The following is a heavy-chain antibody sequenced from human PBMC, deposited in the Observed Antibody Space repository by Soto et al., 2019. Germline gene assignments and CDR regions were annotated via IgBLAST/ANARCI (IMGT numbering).Heavy chain of an antibody. CDR1: GFNFNIYS. J-gene: IGHJ5*02. CDR3: AREDSTGTIAP. Sequence: PGGSLRLSCAASGFNFNIYSMSWVRQAPGKGLEWVSSISFTSRTIYYADSVKGRFTIYRDNAKNSLYLQMNSLRAEDTAVYYCAREDSTGTIAPWGQGILVTVSS. D-gene: IGHD1-7*01. CDR2: ISFTSRTI. V-gene: IGHV3-48*01.